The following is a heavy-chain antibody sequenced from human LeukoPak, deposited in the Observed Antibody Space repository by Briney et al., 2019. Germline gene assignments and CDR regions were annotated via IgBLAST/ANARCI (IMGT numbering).Heavy chain of an antibody. D-gene: IGHD1-14*01. CDR2: ISGSGGST. J-gene: IGHJ4*02. Sequence: LTGGSLRLSCAASGFTFSSYAMSWVRQAPGKVLEWVSAISGSGGSTYYADSVKGRFTISRDNSKNTLYLQMDSLRAEDTAVYYCAKDRVPDGVWEIDYWGQGTLVTVSS. V-gene: IGHV3-23*01. CDR1: GFTFSSYA. CDR3: AKDRVPDGVWEIDY.